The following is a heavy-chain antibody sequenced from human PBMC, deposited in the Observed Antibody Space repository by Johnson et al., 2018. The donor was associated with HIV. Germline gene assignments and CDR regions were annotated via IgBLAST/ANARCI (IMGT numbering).Heavy chain of an antibody. D-gene: IGHD6-13*01. CDR3: TSYFSYSSSWYSGVNAFDI. J-gene: IGHJ3*02. CDR1: GFTFSSYA. Sequence: QVQLVESGGGVVQPGRSLRLSCAASGFTFSSYAMHWVRQAPGKGLEWVAVISYDGSNKYYADSVKGRFTISRDNSKNTLYLQMNSLRAEDTAVYYCTSYFSYSSSWYSGVNAFDIWGQGTMVIVSS. V-gene: IGHV3-30*04. CDR2: ISYDGSNK.